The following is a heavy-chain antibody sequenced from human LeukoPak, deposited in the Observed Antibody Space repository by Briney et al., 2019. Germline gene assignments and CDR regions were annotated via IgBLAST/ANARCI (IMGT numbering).Heavy chain of an antibody. CDR2: ISGSGGST. V-gene: IGHV3-23*01. CDR1: GFTFSSYA. Sequence: PGGSLRLSCAASGFTFSSYAMSWVRQAPGKGLEWVSAISGSGGSTYYADSVKGRFTISRDNSKNTLYLQMNSLRAEDTAVYYCARSPGAYSSSWYELYYWGQGTLVTVSS. CDR3: ARSPGAYSSSWYELYY. D-gene: IGHD6-13*01. J-gene: IGHJ4*02.